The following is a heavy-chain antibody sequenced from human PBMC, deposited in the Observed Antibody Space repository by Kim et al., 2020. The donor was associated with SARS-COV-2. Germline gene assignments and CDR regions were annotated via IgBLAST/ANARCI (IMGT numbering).Heavy chain of an antibody. Sequence: GGPLRLSCAASGFTVSSNHMSWVRQAPGKGLEWVSVIYSGGSTYHADFVKGRFTISRDNSKNTLYLQMNSLRGEDTAVYYCARDLRDYDRRRFDLWGRGTLVTVSS. CDR2: IYSGGST. V-gene: IGHV3-66*01. J-gene: IGHJ2*01. CDR1: GFTVSSNH. D-gene: IGHD3-22*01. CDR3: ARDLRDYDRRRFDL.